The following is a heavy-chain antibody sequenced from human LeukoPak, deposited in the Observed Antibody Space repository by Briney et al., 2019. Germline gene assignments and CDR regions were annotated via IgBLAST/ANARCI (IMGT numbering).Heavy chain of an antibody. J-gene: IGHJ4*02. CDR2: IKQDGSEK. V-gene: IGHV3-7*01. CDR3: ARDPGGYYDSSGYPRH. Sequence: GGSLRLPCAASGFTFSTFSMTWVRQAPGKGLEWVASIKQDGSEKFYVDSVKGRFTISRDNSKNTLYLQMNSLRAEDTAVYYCARDPGGYYDSSGYPRHWGQGTLVTVSS. D-gene: IGHD3-22*01. CDR1: GFTFSTFS.